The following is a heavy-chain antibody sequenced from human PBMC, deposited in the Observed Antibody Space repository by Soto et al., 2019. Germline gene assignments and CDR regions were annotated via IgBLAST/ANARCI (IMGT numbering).Heavy chain of an antibody. D-gene: IGHD2-2*01. CDR2: INSDGSST. J-gene: IGHJ6*02. Sequence: GGSLRLSCAASGFTFSSYWMHWVRQAPGKGLVWVSRINSDGSSTSYADSVKGRFTISRDNAKNTLYLQMNSLRAEDTAVYYCARDLIVVVPAAPWGAGYSYYGMAVWGQGTTVTVSS. CDR3: ARDLIVVVPAAPWGAGYSYYGMAV. CDR1: GFTFSSYW. V-gene: IGHV3-74*01.